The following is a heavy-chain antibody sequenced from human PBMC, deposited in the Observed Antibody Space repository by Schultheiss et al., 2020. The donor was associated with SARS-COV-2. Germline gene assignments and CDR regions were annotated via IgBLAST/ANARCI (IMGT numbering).Heavy chain of an antibody. V-gene: IGHV3-48*04. CDR3: ARDGALEGSDY. Sequence: GGSLRLSCAASGFTFSSYSMNWVRQAPGKGLEWVSYISSSSSTIYYADSVKGRFTISRDNAKNSLYLQMNSLRAEDTAVYYCARDGALEGSDYWGQGTLVTVSS. CDR2: ISSSSSTI. CDR1: GFTFSSYS. J-gene: IGHJ4*02. D-gene: IGHD1-1*01.